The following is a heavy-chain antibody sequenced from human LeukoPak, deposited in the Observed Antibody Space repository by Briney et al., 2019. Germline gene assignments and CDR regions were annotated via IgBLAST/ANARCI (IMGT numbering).Heavy chain of an antibody. Sequence: GGSLRLSCAVSGLTLSNYGMRWVRQAPGKGLEWVAGISGSGGSTNYADSVKGRFTISRDNSKNALYLQMNSLRADDTALYYCAKMEGQRLYDYCMDVWGKGTTVTVSS. V-gene: IGHV3-23*01. CDR2: ISGSGGST. J-gene: IGHJ6*03. CDR3: AKMEGQRLYDYCMDV. D-gene: IGHD3-3*01. CDR1: GLTLSNYG.